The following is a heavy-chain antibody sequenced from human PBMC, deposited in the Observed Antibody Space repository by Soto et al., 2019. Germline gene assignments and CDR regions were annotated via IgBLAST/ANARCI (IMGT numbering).Heavy chain of an antibody. J-gene: IGHJ6*02. Sequence: QVQVVQSGDEVKKPGASVKISCKTSGYSFTDDYLHWVRQTPGQGLEWVGWINPHSGSTNFAQQFLVRVSMTRDTSICTPYMELFGLTSDDTAIYYCARAVYCGDDCYSYGMDVWGQWTTVTVSS. CDR3: ARAVYCGDDCYSYGMDV. CDR1: GYSFTDDY. CDR2: INPHSGST. V-gene: IGHV1-2*02. D-gene: IGHD2-21*02.